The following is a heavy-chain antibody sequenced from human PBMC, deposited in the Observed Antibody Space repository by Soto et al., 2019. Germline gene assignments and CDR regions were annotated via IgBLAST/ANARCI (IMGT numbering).Heavy chain of an antibody. V-gene: IGHV3-64*01. CDR1: GFTFSSYA. J-gene: IGHJ4*02. CDR3: ARATTRFLEWSWFDY. Sequence: GGSLRLSCAASGFTFSSYAMHWVRQAPGKGLEYVSAISSNGGSTYYANSVKGRFTISRDNSKNTLYLQMGSLRAEDMAVYYGARATTRFLEWSWFDYWGQGTLVTVSS. D-gene: IGHD3-3*01. CDR2: ISSNGGST.